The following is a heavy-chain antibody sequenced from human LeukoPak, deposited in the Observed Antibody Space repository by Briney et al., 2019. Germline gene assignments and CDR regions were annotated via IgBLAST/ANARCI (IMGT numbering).Heavy chain of an antibody. CDR3: ARESKVYQLPTTYYYYYYGMDV. V-gene: IGHV1-46*01. J-gene: IGHJ6*02. D-gene: IGHD2-2*01. CDR1: GYTFTSYY. Sequence: EASVKVSCKASGYTFTSYYMHWVRQAPGQGLEWMGIINPSGGSTSYAQKLQGRVTMTTDTSTSTAYMELRSLRSDDTAVYYCARESKVYQLPTTYYYYYYGMDVWGQGTTVTVSS. CDR2: INPSGGST.